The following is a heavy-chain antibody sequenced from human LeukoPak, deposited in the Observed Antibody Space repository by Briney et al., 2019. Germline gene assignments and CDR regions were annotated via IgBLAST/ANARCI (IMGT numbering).Heavy chain of an antibody. CDR3: ARFGTRYSSSTPDY. CDR1: GGSFSGYY. CDR2: INHSGST. J-gene: IGHJ4*02. Sequence: SETLSLTCAVYGGSFSGYYWSWIRQPPGKGLEWIGEINHSGSTNNNPSLKSRVTISVDTSKNQFSLKLSSVTAADTAVYYCARFGTRYSSSTPDYWGQGTLVTVSS. V-gene: IGHV4-34*01. D-gene: IGHD6-13*01.